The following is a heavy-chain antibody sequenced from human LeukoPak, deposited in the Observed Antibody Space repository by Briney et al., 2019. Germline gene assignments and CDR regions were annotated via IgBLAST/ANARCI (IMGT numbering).Heavy chain of an antibody. Sequence: SETLSLTCAVYGGSFSGYYWSWIRQPPGKGLEWIGEINHSGSTNYNPSPKSRVTISVDTSKNQFSLKLSSVTAADTAVYYCARGITMIAVSRAAFDIWGQGTMVTVSS. J-gene: IGHJ3*02. D-gene: IGHD3-22*01. CDR2: INHSGST. CDR1: GGSFSGYY. CDR3: ARGITMIAVSRAAFDI. V-gene: IGHV4-34*01.